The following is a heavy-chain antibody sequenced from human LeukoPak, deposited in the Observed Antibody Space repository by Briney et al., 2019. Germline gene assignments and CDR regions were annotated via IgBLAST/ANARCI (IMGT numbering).Heavy chain of an antibody. V-gene: IGHV1-24*01. J-gene: IGHJ4*02. CDR3: AREILGYCSGGSCYEGTLTYYFDY. Sequence: VASVKVSCKVSGYTLTELSMHWVRQAPGKGCEWMGGIDPEDGKITYAQKFQGRVTMTEDTSTDTAYMELSSLRSENTAVYYCAREILGYCSGGSCYEGTLTYYFDYWGQGTLVTVSS. CDR2: IDPEDGKI. CDR1: GYTLTELS. D-gene: IGHD2-15*01.